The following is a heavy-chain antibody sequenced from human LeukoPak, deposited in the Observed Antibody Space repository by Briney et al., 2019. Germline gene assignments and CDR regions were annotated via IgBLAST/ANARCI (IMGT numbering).Heavy chain of an antibody. Sequence: GGSLRLSCAASGFTVSSNYMSWVRQAPGKGLEWVSVIYSGGSTYYADSVKGRFTISRDNSKNTLYLQMNSLRAEDTAVYYCARDVRYSSSWEYYFDYWGQGTLVTVSS. D-gene: IGHD6-13*01. CDR3: ARDVRYSSSWEYYFDY. CDR2: IYSGGST. CDR1: GFTVSSNY. V-gene: IGHV3-66*01. J-gene: IGHJ4*02.